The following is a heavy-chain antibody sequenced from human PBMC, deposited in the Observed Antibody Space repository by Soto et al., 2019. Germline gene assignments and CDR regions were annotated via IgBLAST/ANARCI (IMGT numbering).Heavy chain of an antibody. D-gene: IGHD3-9*01. Sequence: GASVKVSCKASAYTFTSYGISWVRQAPGQGLEWMGWISTHNGNTHYAQKLQGRVTMTTDTSTSTAYMELRSLRSDDTAVYYCATHPVRYFDHPLGDWGQGTPVTVSS. J-gene: IGHJ4*02. V-gene: IGHV1-18*01. CDR3: ATHPVRYFDHPLGD. CDR2: ISTHNGNT. CDR1: AYTFTSYG.